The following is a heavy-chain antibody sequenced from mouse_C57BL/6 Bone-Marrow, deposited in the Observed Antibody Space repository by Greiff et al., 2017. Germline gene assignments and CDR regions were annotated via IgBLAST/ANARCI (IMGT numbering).Heavy chain of an antibody. CDR1: GFTFSSYG. CDR3: ARDGNPFAY. CDR2: ISSGGSYT. V-gene: IGHV5-6*01. Sequence: EVQLVESGGDLVKPGGSLKLSCAASGFTFSSYGMSWVRQTPDKRLEWVATISSGGSYTYYPDSVKGRFTISRDNAKNTLYLQMSILKSEDTAMYYCARDGNPFAYWGQGTLVTVSA. J-gene: IGHJ3*01. D-gene: IGHD2-1*01.